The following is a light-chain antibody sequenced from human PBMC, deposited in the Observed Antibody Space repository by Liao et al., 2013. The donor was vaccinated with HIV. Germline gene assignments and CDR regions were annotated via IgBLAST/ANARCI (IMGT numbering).Light chain of an antibody. Sequence: SYELTQPPSVSVSHGQTASIDLLWKINWGLNMLAGISQKPGQSPVLVIYQGYPSGPQGSLSDSLASNSGNTATLTISGTQPMDEADYYCQAWDSSTFYVFGTGTQGHRP. J-gene: IGLJ1*01. CDR1: NWGLN. CDR3: QAWDSSTFYV. CDR2: QGY. V-gene: IGLV3-1*01.